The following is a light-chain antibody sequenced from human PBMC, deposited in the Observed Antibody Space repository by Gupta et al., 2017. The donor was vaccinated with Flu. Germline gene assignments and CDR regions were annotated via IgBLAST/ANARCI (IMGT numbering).Light chain of an antibody. CDR3: SSCEGNFIRWV. CDR1: SSDVGLYDH. V-gene: IGLV2-11*01. CDR2: DVT. J-gene: IGLJ3*02. Sequence: VTLSCNCGSSDVGLYDHVSWYQQYPGTAPKLLMYDVTQRPSGVSNRFSGSKSGNTASLTINGLQAEDEANYYCSSCEGNFIRWVFGGGTKVTVL.